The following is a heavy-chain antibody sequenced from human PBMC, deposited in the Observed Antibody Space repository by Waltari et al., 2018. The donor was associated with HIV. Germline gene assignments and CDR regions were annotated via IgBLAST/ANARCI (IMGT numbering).Heavy chain of an antibody. Sequence: EVQLVESGGGLVQPGGSLRLSCAASGFTFSSYWMHWVRQAPGKGLVWVSRINRDGSSTSYADSVKGRFTISRDNAKNTLYLQMNSLRAEDTAVYYCARESPRYYGMDVWGQGTTVTVSS. J-gene: IGHJ6*02. CDR2: INRDGSST. CDR3: ARESPRYYGMDV. V-gene: IGHV3-74*01. CDR1: GFTFSSYW.